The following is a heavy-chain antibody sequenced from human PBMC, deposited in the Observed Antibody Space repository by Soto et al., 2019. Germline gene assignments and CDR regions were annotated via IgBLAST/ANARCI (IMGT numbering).Heavy chain of an antibody. J-gene: IGHJ4*02. CDR2: MNPNSGNT. D-gene: IGHD3-9*01. V-gene: IGHV1-8*01. Sequence: ASVKVSCKASGYTFTSYDINWVRQATGQGLEWMGWMNPNSGNTGYAQKFQGRVTMTRNTSISTAYMELSSLRSEDTAVYYCARGGRTGHINDILTHFDYWGQGTLGTVSS. CDR3: ARGGRTGHINDILTHFDY. CDR1: GYTFTSYD.